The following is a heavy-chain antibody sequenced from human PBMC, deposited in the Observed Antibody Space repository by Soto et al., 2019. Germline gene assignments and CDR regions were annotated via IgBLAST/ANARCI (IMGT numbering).Heavy chain of an antibody. CDR3: ARDRILTGYSFFDY. D-gene: IGHD3-9*01. CDR2: IRQDGSEK. J-gene: IGHJ4*02. Sequence: EVQLVESGGGLVQPGGSLRLSCAASGFTFSNYWMTWVRQAPGKGLEWVANIRQDGSEKYYVDSVKGRFTISRDNAKTSLYLQMNSLRAEDTAVYYCARDRILTGYSFFDYWGQGTLVTVSS. CDR1: GFTFSNYW. V-gene: IGHV3-7*01.